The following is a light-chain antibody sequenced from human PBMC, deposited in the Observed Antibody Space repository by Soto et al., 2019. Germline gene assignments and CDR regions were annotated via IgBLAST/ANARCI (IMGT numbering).Light chain of an antibody. CDR3: QQYNDYPLT. J-gene: IGKJ4*01. CDR2: KAS. Sequence: DIPMTQSPSTLSASVGDRVTITCRASQSISSWLAWYQQKPGKAPKLLIYKASTLESGVPSGFSGSGSATEFTLTISSLQPDDFATYYCQQYNDYPLTFGGGTNVEIK. V-gene: IGKV1-5*03. CDR1: QSISSW.